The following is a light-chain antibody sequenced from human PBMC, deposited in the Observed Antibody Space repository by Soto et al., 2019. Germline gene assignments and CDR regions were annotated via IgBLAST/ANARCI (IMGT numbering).Light chain of an antibody. V-gene: IGKV1-5*02. CDR3: QQYNNYPRT. J-gene: IGKJ1*01. Sequence: DIQMTQSPSTLSASIGDRVTIICRASESIRTWLAWYQHKPGKAPKFLIYDASSLESGVPSRFSGSGSGTEFTLTISNLQPDDFATYFCQQYNNYPRTFGQGTKVDIK. CDR2: DAS. CDR1: ESIRTW.